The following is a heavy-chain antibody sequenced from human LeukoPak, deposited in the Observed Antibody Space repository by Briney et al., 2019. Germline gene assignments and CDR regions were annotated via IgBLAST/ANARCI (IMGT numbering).Heavy chain of an antibody. CDR3: ARISGVDGSGSHYRPIDY. CDR2: IKQDGSEK. CDR1: GFAFSSYW. J-gene: IGHJ4*02. Sequence: GGSLRLSCAASGFAFSSYWMSWVRQAPGKGLEWVANIKQDGSEKYYVDSVKGRFTISRDNAKNSVNLQMNSLGAEDTAVYYCARISGVDGSGSHYRPIDYWGQGTLVTVSS. V-gene: IGHV3-7*01. D-gene: IGHD3-10*01.